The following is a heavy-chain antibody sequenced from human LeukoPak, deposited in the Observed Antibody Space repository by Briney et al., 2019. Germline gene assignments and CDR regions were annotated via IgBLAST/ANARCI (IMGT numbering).Heavy chain of an antibody. J-gene: IGHJ5*02. CDR2: LSHSGST. CDR3: ASIPGGDYDSSGYLFDP. CDR1: GGSISSGGYY. D-gene: IGHD3-22*01. V-gene: IGHV4-30-2*01. Sequence: SETLSLTCTVSGGSISSGGYYWSWIRQPPGKGLEWIGYLSHSGSTYYNPSLKSRVTISVDTSKNQFSLKLSSVTAADTAVYYCASIPGGDYDSSGYLFDPWGQGTLVTVSS.